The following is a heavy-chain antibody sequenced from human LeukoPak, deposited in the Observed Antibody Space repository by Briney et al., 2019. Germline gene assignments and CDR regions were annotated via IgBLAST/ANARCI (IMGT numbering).Heavy chain of an antibody. J-gene: IGHJ4*02. Sequence: PGGSLRLSCAASGFTFSSYAMSWVRQAPGKGLEWVSGFSGSGGSTYYADSVKGRFTISRDNSKNTLHLQMNSLRAEDTAVYYCANLVSWIQLWSPDYWGQGTLVTVSS. CDR3: ANLVSWIQLWSPDY. D-gene: IGHD5-18*01. V-gene: IGHV3-23*01. CDR1: GFTFSSYA. CDR2: FSGSGGST.